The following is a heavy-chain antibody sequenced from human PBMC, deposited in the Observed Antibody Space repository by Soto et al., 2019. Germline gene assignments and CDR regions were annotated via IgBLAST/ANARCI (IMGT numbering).Heavy chain of an antibody. J-gene: IGHJ6*02. D-gene: IGHD3-9*01. Sequence: PGESLKISCDGLGYSFTNYWIGWVRQTPGKGLEWMGIIYPGDSDTRYSPSFQGQVTISADKSINTAYLQWSSLKASGTAMYYCARQPRAYDILTGSLYYYGMDVRGQGTTVTVSS. CDR3: ARQPRAYDILTGSLYYYGMDV. V-gene: IGHV5-51*01. CDR1: GYSFTNYW. CDR2: IYPGDSDT.